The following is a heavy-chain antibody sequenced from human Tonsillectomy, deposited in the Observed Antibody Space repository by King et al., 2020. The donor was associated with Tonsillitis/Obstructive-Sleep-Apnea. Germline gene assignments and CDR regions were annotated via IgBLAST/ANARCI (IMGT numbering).Heavy chain of an antibody. CDR1: GYSFSSYW. Sequence: VQLVESGAEVKKPGESLRISCKGSGYSFSSYWNNWVRQMPGKGLEWMGRIDPTDSHTNYSPSFQGHVTISVDKSISTAYLQWSSLKASDTAMYYCARHVIAPADVPPGLDVWGQGTTVTVFS. D-gene: IGHD6-13*01. CDR2: IDPTDSHT. J-gene: IGHJ6*02. CDR3: ARHVIAPADVPPGLDV. V-gene: IGHV5-10-1*03.